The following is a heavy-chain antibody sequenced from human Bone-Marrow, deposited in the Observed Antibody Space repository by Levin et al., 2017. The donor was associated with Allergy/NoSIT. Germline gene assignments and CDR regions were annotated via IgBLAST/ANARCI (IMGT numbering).Heavy chain of an antibody. CDR1: GDSINSHNW. Sequence: KPSETLSLTCAVSGDSINSHNWWSWVRQAPEKGLEWIGEIFHSGSTHHNPSLKSRLSISLDTSKNQISLELHSVTAADTAVYYCARGRRCSPGSCYASVGFASWGRGTLVTVSS. CDR2: IFHSGST. J-gene: IGHJ4*02. D-gene: IGHD2-15*01. CDR3: ARGRRCSPGSCYASVGFAS. V-gene: IGHV4-4*02.